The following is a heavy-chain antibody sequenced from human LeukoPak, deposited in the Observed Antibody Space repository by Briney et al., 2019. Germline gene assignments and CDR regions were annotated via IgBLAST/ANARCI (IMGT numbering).Heavy chain of an antibody. CDR1: GFTFSSYW. J-gene: IGHJ4*02. Sequence: GGSLRLSCAASGFTFSSYWMHWVRQAPGKGLVWVSRINSAGSITNYADSVRGRFTVSRDNAKNTLYLQLNSLTIEDTAVYYCLRGADGYGVFDYWGQGSLVTVSA. CDR3: LRGADGYGVFDY. CDR2: INSAGSIT. V-gene: IGHV3-74*01. D-gene: IGHD5-24*01.